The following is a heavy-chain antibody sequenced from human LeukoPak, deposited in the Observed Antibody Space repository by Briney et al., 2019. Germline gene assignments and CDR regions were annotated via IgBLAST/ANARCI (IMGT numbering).Heavy chain of an antibody. CDR1: GFIFSSYW. D-gene: IGHD2-21*01. CDR2: IYRDGSDK. CDR3: ARELSQIVWGGLDY. V-gene: IGHV3-7*01. Sequence: PWGSLRLSCAASGFIFSSYWMYWVRQAPGKGLEWVANIYRDGSDKYYADSVKGRITISRDNSKNTVFLQMNSLRVEDTAVYYCARELSQIVWGGLDYGGQGTLVSVSS. J-gene: IGHJ4*02.